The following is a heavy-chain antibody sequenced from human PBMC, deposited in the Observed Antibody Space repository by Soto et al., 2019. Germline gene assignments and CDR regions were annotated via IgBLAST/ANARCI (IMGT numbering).Heavy chain of an antibody. CDR2: IWYDGSNK. CDR1: GFTFSSYG. Sequence: QVQLMESGGGVVQPGRSLRLSCAASGFTFSSYGMHWVRQAPGKGLEWVAVIWYDGSNKYYADSVKGRFTISRDNSKNTLYLQMNSLRAEDTAVYYCARDELERRGDYYYYGMDVWGQGTTVTVSS. J-gene: IGHJ6*02. D-gene: IGHD1-1*01. CDR3: ARDELERRGDYYYYGMDV. V-gene: IGHV3-33*01.